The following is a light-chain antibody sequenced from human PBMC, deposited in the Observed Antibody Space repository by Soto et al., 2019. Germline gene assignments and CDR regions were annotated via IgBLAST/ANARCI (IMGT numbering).Light chain of an antibody. V-gene: IGKV1-9*01. CDR1: QGISSY. Sequence: DIQLTQSPSFLSASVGDRVTITCRASQGISSYLAWYQQKPGKAPKLLIYAASTLQSGVPSRFSGSGSGTEFTLTFSSLQPEDFATYYCQQLNSYPPRFTFGPGTKVDIK. J-gene: IGKJ3*01. CDR3: QQLNSYPPRFT. CDR2: AAS.